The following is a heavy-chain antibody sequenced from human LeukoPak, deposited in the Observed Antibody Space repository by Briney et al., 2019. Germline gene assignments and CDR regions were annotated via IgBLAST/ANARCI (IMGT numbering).Heavy chain of an antibody. CDR2: IDPSGGST. V-gene: IGHV1-46*01. CDR3: ARDKSGTTQGDFDY. D-gene: IGHD1-1*01. Sequence: ASVKVSCKASGYTFTGYYMSWVRQAPGQGLEWMGIIDPSGGSTSYAQKFQGRVTMTRDTSTNTFYMEVSSLRSEDTAVYYCARDKSGTTQGDFDYWGQGTLVTVSS. J-gene: IGHJ4*02. CDR1: GYTFTGYY.